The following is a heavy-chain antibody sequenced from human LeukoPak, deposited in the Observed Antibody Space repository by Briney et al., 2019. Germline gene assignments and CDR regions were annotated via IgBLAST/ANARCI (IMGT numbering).Heavy chain of an antibody. J-gene: IGHJ3*02. V-gene: IGHV1-2*02. CDR3: ARVAGNAGLGAFDI. CDR2: INPNSGGT. Sequence: ASVKVSCKASGYTFTGYYMHWVRQAPGQGLEWMGWINPNSGGTNYAQKFQGRVTMTRDTSISTAYMELSRLRSDDTAVYYCARVAGNAGLGAFDIWGQGTMVTVSS. D-gene: IGHD4-23*01. CDR1: GYTFTGYY.